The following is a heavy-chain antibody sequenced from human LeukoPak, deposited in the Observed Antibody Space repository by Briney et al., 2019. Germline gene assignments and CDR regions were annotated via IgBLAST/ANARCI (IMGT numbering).Heavy chain of an antibody. J-gene: IGHJ5*01. Sequence: SETLSLTCTVSGGSISSSSYYWGWIRQPPGKGLEWIGSIYYSGSTYYNPSLKSRVTISVDTSKNQFSLKLSSVTAADTAVYYCARQGSWFDYWGQGTLVTVSS. D-gene: IGHD2-15*01. CDR3: ARQGSWFDY. V-gene: IGHV4-39*01. CDR1: GGSISSSSYY. CDR2: IYYSGST.